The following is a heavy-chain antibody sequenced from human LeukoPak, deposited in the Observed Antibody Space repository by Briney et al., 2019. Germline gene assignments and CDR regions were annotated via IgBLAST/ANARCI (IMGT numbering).Heavy chain of an antibody. CDR3: AARGGGGIAALWY. J-gene: IGHJ4*02. CDR2: IYYSGST. CDR1: GGSISSYY. Sequence: PSETLSLTCTVSGGSISSYYWSWIRQPPGKGLEWIGYIYYSGSTNYNPSLKSRVTISVDTSKNQFSLKLSSVTAADTAVYYCAARGGGGIAALWYWGQETLVTVSS. V-gene: IGHV4-59*01. D-gene: IGHD6-6*01.